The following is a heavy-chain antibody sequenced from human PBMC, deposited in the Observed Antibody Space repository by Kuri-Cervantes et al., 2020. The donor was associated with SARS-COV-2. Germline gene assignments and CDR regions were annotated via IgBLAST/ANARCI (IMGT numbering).Heavy chain of an antibody. CDR3: VRIRAATVIADY. V-gene: IGHV2-70*11. D-gene: IGHD4-11*01. Sequence: SGPTLVKPTQTPTLTCTFSGFSLSTSGVGVAWIRQPPGKALEWLARIDWDDDKYYKTSLNTRLSISKDTSKDQVVLTMTNMDPVDTATYYCVRIRAATVIADYWGQGTLVTVSS. J-gene: IGHJ4*02. CDR2: IDWDDDK. CDR1: GFSLSTSGVG.